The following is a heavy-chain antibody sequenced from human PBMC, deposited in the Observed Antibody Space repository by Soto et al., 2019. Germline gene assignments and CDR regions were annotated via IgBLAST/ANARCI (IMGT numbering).Heavy chain of an antibody. CDR2: IYPGDSDT. CDR1: GYSFTSYW. CDR3: ARRSYYDSSGYQYYFDY. D-gene: IGHD3-22*01. J-gene: IGHJ4*02. V-gene: IGHV5-51*01. Sequence: GESLKISCKGSGYSFTSYWIGWVRQMPGQGLEWMGIIYPGDSDTRYSPSFRGQVTISADKSISTAYLQWSSLKASDTAMYYCARRSYYDSSGYQYYFDYWGQGTLVTVSS.